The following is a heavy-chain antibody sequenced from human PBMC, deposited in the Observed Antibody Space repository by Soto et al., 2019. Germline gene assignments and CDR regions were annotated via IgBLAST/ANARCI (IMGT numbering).Heavy chain of an antibody. D-gene: IGHD2-15*01. V-gene: IGHV1-18*04. CDR3: ARAVYCSGGSCYERWFDP. CDR1: GYTFTSYG. Sequence: ASVKVSCKASGYTFTSYGISWVRQAPGQGLEWMGWVSAYNGNTNYAQKLQGRVTMTTDTSTSTAYMELRSLRSDDTAVYYCARAVYCSGGSCYERWFDPWGQGTLVTVSS. J-gene: IGHJ5*02. CDR2: VSAYNGNT.